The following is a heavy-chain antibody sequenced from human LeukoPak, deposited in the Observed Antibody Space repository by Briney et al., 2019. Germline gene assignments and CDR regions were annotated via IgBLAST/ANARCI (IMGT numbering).Heavy chain of an antibody. D-gene: IGHD3-10*01. CDR1: GFTFSSYA. J-gene: IGHJ5*02. V-gene: IGHV3-23*01. CDR2: ISGSGGST. CDR3: ARDGVEVLWFGELLHDHVYNWFDP. Sequence: PGGSLRLSCAASGFTFSSYAMSWVRQAPGKGLEWVSAISGSGGSTYYADSVKGRFTISRDNSKNTLYLQMNSLRAEDTAVYYCARDGVEVLWFGELLHDHVYNWFDPWGQGTLVTVSS.